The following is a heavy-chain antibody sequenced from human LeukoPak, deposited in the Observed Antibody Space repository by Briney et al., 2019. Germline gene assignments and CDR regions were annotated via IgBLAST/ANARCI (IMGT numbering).Heavy chain of an antibody. Sequence: SETLSLTCTVSGGSINSYYWGWIRQPPGKGLEWIGSIYHSGSTYYNPSLKSRVTISVDTSKNQFSLKLSSVTAADMAVYYCARTYSLAAGLDPWGQGTLVTVSS. CDR1: GGSINSYY. D-gene: IGHD6-13*01. CDR3: ARTYSLAAGLDP. V-gene: IGHV4-38-2*02. CDR2: IYHSGST. J-gene: IGHJ5*02.